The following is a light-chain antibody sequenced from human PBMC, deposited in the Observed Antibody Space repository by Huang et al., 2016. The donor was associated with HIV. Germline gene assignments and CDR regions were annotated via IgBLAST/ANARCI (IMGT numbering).Light chain of an antibody. J-gene: IGKJ1*01. CDR2: GAS. CDR1: QSISSN. V-gene: IGKV3-15*01. CDR3: QQYDNWPPSWT. Sequence: EMVMTQSPATLSVSPGESATLSCRASQSISSNLAWYQQKPGQAPRLLIYGASTRATGIPARFSGSGSGTEFTLTISSLQSEDFAVYYCQQYDNWPPSWTFGRGTKVEIK.